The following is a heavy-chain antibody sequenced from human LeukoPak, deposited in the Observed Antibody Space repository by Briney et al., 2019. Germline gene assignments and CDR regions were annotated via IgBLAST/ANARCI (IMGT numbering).Heavy chain of an antibody. CDR3: ATDRMTTVTTAPYWYFDL. D-gene: IGHD4-17*01. V-gene: IGHV3-33*01. J-gene: IGHJ2*01. CDR1: GFTFSSYG. CDR2: IWYDGSNK. Sequence: TGRSLRLSCAASGFTFSSYGMHWVRQAPGKGLEWVAVIWYDGSNKYYADSVKGRFTISRDNSKNTLYLQMNSLRAEDTAVYYCATDRMTTVTTAPYWYFDLWGRGTLVTVSS.